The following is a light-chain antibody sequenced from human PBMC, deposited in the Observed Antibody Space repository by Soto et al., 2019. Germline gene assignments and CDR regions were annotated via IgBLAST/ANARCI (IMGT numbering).Light chain of an antibody. CDR2: EVS. V-gene: IGLV2-14*01. CDR3: SSYTSSSTLV. Sequence: QSVLTQPASVSGSPGQSITISCTGTSSDVGGYEKVSWYRQHPGKAPKLMIYEVSNRPSGVSDRFSGSKSGNTASLTISGLQGEDEADYYCSSYTSSSTLVFGTGTKVTVL. J-gene: IGLJ1*01. CDR1: SSDVGGYEK.